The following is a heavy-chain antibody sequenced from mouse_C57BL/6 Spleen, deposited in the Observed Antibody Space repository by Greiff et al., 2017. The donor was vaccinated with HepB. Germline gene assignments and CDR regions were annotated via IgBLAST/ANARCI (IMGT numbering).Heavy chain of an antibody. CDR1: GFSLTSYG. CDR2: IWSGGST. Sequence: VHLVESGPGLVQPSQSLSITCTVSGFSLTSYGVHWVRQSPGKGLEWLGVIWSGGSTDYNAAFISRLSISKDNSKSQVFFKMNSLQADDTAIYYCASFYGHYAMDYWGQGTSVTVSS. D-gene: IGHD1-1*02. CDR3: ASFYGHYAMDY. V-gene: IGHV2-2*01. J-gene: IGHJ4*01.